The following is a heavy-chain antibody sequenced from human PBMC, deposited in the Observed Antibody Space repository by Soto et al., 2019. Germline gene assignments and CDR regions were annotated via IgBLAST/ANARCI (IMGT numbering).Heavy chain of an antibody. Sequence: QVQLVESGGGVVQPGRSLRLSCAASGFTFSSYGMHWVRQAPGKGLEWVAVISYDGSNKYYADSVKGRFTISRDNSKNTLYLQMNSLRAEDTAVYYCAKDGKGSYYYGSGSFVSSPYGMDVWGQGTTVTVSS. D-gene: IGHD3-10*01. J-gene: IGHJ6*02. CDR3: AKDGKGSYYYGSGSFVSSPYGMDV. CDR1: GFTFSSYG. V-gene: IGHV3-30*18. CDR2: ISYDGSNK.